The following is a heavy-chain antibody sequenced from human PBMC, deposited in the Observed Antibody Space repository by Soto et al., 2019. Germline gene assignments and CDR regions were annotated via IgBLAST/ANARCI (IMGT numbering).Heavy chain of an antibody. CDR3: AHTGDYYGAGAWDY. J-gene: IGHJ4*02. CDR2: LYWNDDK. D-gene: IGHD3-10*01. V-gene: IGHV2-5*01. CDR1: GFSLTTIGVG. Sequence: QITLKESGPALVKPTKTLTLTCTFSGFSLTTIGVGVGWFRHPPGKALEWLALLYWNDDKRYRPSLKSRLTIPKDTPKNQVVLTVTNMDPVDTATYYCAHTGDYYGAGAWDYWGKGTLVTVSS.